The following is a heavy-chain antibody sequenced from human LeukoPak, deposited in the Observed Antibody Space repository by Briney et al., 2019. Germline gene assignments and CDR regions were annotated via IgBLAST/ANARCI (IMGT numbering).Heavy chain of an antibody. CDR2: IIPIFGTA. CDR1: GGTFSSYA. J-gene: IGHJ4*02. D-gene: IGHD4-23*01. CDR3: ARGWLAETTVVTPYNY. Sequence: ASVKVSCKASGGTFSSYAISWVRQAPGQGLEWMGGIIPIFGTANYAQKFQGRVTITAVESLSTAYMELSSLRSEDTAVYYCARGWLAETTVVTPYNYWGQGTLVTVSS. V-gene: IGHV1-69*13.